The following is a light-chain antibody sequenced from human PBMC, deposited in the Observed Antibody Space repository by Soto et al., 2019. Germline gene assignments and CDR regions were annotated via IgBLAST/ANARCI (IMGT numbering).Light chain of an antibody. CDR1: QSISRY. V-gene: IGKV3-20*01. CDR2: GAS. CDR3: QQYGSSGT. Sequence: EMVWTQSAGTVSLSPGERTTLSCRASQSISRYLAWYQQKPGQGPRLLIYGASNRATGIPDRFSGSGSGTDFTLTISRLEPEDFAVYYCQQYGSSGTFGQRTNVDIK. J-gene: IGKJ1*01.